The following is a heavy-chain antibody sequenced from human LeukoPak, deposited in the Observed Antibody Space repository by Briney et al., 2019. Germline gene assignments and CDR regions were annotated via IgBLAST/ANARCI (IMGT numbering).Heavy chain of an antibody. Sequence: GASVKVSCKASGYTFTSYGISWVRQAPGQGLEWMGWISAYNGNTNYAQKFQGRVTMTRDTSISTAYMELSRLRSDDTAVYYCARAAEYYDILTGHDAFDIWGQGTMVTVSS. CDR1: GYTFTSYG. CDR2: ISAYNGNT. J-gene: IGHJ3*02. V-gene: IGHV1-18*01. D-gene: IGHD3-9*01. CDR3: ARAAEYYDILTGHDAFDI.